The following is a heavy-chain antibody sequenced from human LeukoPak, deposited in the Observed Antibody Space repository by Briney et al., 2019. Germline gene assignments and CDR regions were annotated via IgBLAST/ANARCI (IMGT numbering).Heavy chain of an antibody. CDR3: AREMEYSSSWYGFYYGMDV. CDR1: GYTFTNFG. CDR2: ISTFNGNT. D-gene: IGHD6-13*01. V-gene: IGHV1-18*01. Sequence: ASVKVSCKASGYTFTNFGISWVRQAPGQGLEWMGWISTFNGNTNYAQKLQGRVTMATDTSTSTAYMELRSLRSDDTAVYYCAREMEYSSSWYGFYYGMDVWGQGTTVTVSS. J-gene: IGHJ6*02.